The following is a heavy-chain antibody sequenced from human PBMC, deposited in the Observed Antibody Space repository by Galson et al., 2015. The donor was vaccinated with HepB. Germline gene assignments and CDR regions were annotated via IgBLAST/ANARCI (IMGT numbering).Heavy chain of an antibody. Sequence: SETLSLTCTVSGGSISSYYWSWIRQPAGKGLEWIGRIYTSGSTNYNPSLKSRVSISVDTSKNQFFLRVRFVTDADTAVYYCARDRDRGVNGMDVWGLGTTVTVSS. CDR1: GGSISSYY. CDR2: IYTSGST. CDR3: ARDRDRGVNGMDV. D-gene: IGHD3-10*01. J-gene: IGHJ6*02. V-gene: IGHV4-4*07.